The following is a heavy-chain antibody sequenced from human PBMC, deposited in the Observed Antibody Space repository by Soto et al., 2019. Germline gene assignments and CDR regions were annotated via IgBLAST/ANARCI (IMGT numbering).Heavy chain of an antibody. D-gene: IGHD1-26*01. V-gene: IGHV4-31*03. CDR2: IYYSGST. Sequence: SETLSLTCTVSGGSISSGGYYWSWIRQHPGKGLEWIGYIYYSGSTYYNPSLKSRVTISVDTSRNQFSLKLSSVTAADTAVYYCAKMIEGSGSYPGDYYYYGMDVWGQGTTVTVSS. CDR1: GGSISSGGYY. CDR3: AKMIEGSGSYPGDYYYYGMDV. J-gene: IGHJ6*02.